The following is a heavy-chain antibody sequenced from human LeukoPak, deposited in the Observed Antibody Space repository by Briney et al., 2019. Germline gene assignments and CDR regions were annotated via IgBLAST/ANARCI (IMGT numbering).Heavy chain of an antibody. D-gene: IGHD3-16*01. Sequence: GRSLRLSRAASGFTFSSYGMHWVRQAPGKGLEGGAVILNYGSQEKYADSVKGRFTISRDNSKNTLFLQMNSLRAEDTAVYYCARDDALGDNALDIWGQGTMVTVSS. V-gene: IGHV3-33*01. CDR1: GFTFSSYG. CDR2: ILNYGSQE. J-gene: IGHJ3*02. CDR3: ARDDALGDNALDI.